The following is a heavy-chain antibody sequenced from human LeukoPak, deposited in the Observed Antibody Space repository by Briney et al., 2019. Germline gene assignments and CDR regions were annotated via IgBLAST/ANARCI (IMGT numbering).Heavy chain of an antibody. CDR2: ISSSSYI. Sequence: GGSLRLSCAASGFTFSSYSMNWVRQAPGKGLEWVSSISSSSYIYYADSVKGRFTISRDNAKNSLYLQMNSLRAEDTAVYYCARVEYSSSSVWFDPWGQGTLVTVSS. V-gene: IGHV3-21*01. CDR1: GFTFSSYS. CDR3: ARVEYSSSSVWFDP. J-gene: IGHJ5*02. D-gene: IGHD6-6*01.